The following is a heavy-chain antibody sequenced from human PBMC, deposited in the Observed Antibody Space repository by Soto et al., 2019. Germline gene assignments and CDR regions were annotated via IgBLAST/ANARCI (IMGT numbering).Heavy chain of an antibody. J-gene: IGHJ4*02. V-gene: IGHV1-3*01. CDR3: ARGSGYYYWDDY. CDR1: GYTFTSYA. CDR2: INAGNGNT. Sequence: ASVKVSCKASGYTFTSYAMHWERQAPGQRLEWMGWINAGNGNTKYSQKFQGRVTITRDTSASTAYMELSSLRSEDTAVYYCARGSGYYYWDDYWGQGTLVTVSS. D-gene: IGHD3-22*01.